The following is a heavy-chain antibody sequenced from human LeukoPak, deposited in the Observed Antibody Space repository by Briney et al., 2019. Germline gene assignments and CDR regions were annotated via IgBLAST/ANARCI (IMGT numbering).Heavy chain of an antibody. V-gene: IGHV1-2*02. D-gene: IGHD2-2*01. CDR1: GYIFSDYY. Sequence: GASLKVSCKASGYIFSDYYMHWVRQAPGQGLEWMGWINANRGGTNYAQRFQGRVTMTRDTSITTAYMDLSRLKSDDTAVYYCATRYCSSTSCYYLDYWGQGTLVTVSS. J-gene: IGHJ4*02. CDR2: INANRGGT. CDR3: ATRYCSSTSCYYLDY.